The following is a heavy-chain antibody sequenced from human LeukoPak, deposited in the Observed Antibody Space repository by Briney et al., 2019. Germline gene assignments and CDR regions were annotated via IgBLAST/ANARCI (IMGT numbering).Heavy chain of an antibody. V-gene: IGHV3-21*01. CDR3: ARDLPDDILTGYYSGLGY. Sequence: PGGSLRLSCAASGFTFSSYSMNWVRQAPGKGLEWVSSISSSSSYIYYADSVKGRFTISRDNAKNSLYPQMNSLRAEDTAVYYCARDLPDDILTGYYSGLGYWGQGTLVTVSS. CDR1: GFTFSSYS. D-gene: IGHD3-9*01. J-gene: IGHJ4*02. CDR2: ISSSSSYI.